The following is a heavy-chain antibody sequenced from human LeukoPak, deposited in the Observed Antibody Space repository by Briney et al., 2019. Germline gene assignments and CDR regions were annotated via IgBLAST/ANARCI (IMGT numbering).Heavy chain of an antibody. CDR2: IVPFLGLA. V-gene: IGHV1-69*04. CDR1: GGTFSSYA. CDR3: ARVTNGYRGGGFDD. J-gene: IGHJ4*02. Sequence: PGASVKVSCKASGGTFSSYAIVWVRQAPGQGLEWMGRIVPFLGLANTTHTLQDRGTIPANQSTGTAYVELSSLRAEDTAVFYGARVTNGYRGGGFDDWGQGTLVTVSS. D-gene: IGHD5-24*01.